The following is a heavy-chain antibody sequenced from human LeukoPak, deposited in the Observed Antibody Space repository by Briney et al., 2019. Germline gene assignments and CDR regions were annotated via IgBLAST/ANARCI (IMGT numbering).Heavy chain of an antibody. J-gene: IGHJ5*02. CDR3: ARGRNYYYDSSGYWSTNWFDP. CDR2: INHSGST. D-gene: IGHD3-22*01. Sequence: PSETLSLTCTVSGGSISSYYWSWIRQPPGKGLEWIGEINHSGSTNYNPSLKSRVTISVDTSKNQFSLKLSSVTAADTAVYYCARGRNYYYDSSGYWSTNWFDPWGQGTLVTVSS. CDR1: GGSISSYY. V-gene: IGHV4-34*01.